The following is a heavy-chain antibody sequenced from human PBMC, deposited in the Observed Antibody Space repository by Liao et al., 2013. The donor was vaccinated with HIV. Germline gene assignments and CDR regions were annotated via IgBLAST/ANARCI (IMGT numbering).Heavy chain of an antibody. CDR1: GGSFSVYY. CDR2: INHSGST. V-gene: IGHV4-34*01. J-gene: IGHJ2*01. CDR3: ARKELRTTIFGVVIPNWYFDL. D-gene: IGHD3-3*01. Sequence: QVQLQQWGAGLLKPSETLSLTCAVYGGSFSVYYWSWIRQPPGKGLEWIGEINHSGSTNYNPSLKSRLTISVDTSKNQFTLKLSSVTAADTAVYYCARKELRTTIFGVVIPNWYFDLWGRGTLVTVSS.